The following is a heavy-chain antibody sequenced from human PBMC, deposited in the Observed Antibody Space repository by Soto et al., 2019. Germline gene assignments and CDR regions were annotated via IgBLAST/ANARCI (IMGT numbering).Heavy chain of an antibody. Sequence: GGSLRLSCAASGFTFSSYAMSWVRQAPGRGLEWVSAISGSGGSTYYADSAKGRFTISRDNSKNTLYLQMNSLRAEDTAVYYCAKALNYGDFYFDYWGQGTLVTVSS. D-gene: IGHD4-17*01. CDR3: AKALNYGDFYFDY. J-gene: IGHJ4*02. V-gene: IGHV3-23*01. CDR2: ISGSGGST. CDR1: GFTFSSYA.